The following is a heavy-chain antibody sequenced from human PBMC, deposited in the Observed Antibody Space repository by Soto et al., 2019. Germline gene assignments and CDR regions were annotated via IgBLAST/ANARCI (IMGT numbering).Heavy chain of an antibody. D-gene: IGHD3-3*01. Sequence: ASVKVSCKASGYTFTSYGISWVRQAPGQGLEWMGWISAYNGNTNYAQKLQGRVTMTTDTATRTAYMELRSLGSDDTAVYYCARGAYLGPQPTYYDFWSGYYTGQYYYYYMDVWGKGTTVTVSS. CDR2: ISAYNGNT. V-gene: IGHV1-18*01. CDR3: ARGAYLGPQPTYYDFWSGYYTGQYYYYYMDV. J-gene: IGHJ6*03. CDR1: GYTFTSYG.